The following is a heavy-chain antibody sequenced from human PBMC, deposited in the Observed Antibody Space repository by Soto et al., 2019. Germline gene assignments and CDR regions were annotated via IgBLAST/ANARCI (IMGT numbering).Heavy chain of an antibody. CDR1: GYTFTGYY. J-gene: IGHJ4*02. V-gene: IGHV1-2*04. Sequence: QVQLVQSGAEVKKPGASVKVSCKASGYTFTGYYMHWVRQAPGQGLGWMGWINPNSGGTNYAQKFQGWVTMTRDTSISTAYMELSRLRSDDTAVYYCARDPGAAVAGFDYWGQGTLVTVSS. CDR3: ARDPGAAVAGFDY. D-gene: IGHD6-19*01. CDR2: INPNSGGT.